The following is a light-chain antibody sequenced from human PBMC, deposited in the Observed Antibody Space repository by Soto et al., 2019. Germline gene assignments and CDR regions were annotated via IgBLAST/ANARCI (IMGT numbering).Light chain of an antibody. J-gene: IGLJ3*02. CDR2: EVS. V-gene: IGLV2-14*01. CDR1: SSDVGGYNY. CDR3: SSYTSSSTRV. Sequence: QSALTQPASVSGSPGQSITISCTGTSSDVGGYNYVSWYQQHPGKAPQLMISEVSNRPSGVSNRFSGSKSGNTASLTISRLQAEDEADYYCSSYTSSSTRVFGGGTKVTVL.